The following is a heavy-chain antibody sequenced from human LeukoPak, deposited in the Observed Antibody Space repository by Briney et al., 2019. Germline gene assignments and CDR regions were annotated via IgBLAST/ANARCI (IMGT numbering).Heavy chain of an antibody. CDR1: GGSFSGYY. CDR3: ARTPVGGDSGYYQI. D-gene: IGHD3-22*01. J-gene: IGHJ4*02. CDR2: INHSGST. V-gene: IGHV4-34*01. Sequence: SETLSLTCAVYGGSFSGYYWSWIRQPPGKGLEWIGEINHSGSTNYNPSLKSRVTISVDTSKNQFSLKLSSVTAADTAVYYCARTPVGGDSGYYQIWGQGTLVTVSS.